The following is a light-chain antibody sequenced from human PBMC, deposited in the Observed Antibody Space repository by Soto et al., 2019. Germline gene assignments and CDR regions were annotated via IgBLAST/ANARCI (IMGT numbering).Light chain of an antibody. CDR1: QSVSSSY. CDR3: QQYCSSPVT. V-gene: IGKV3-20*01. Sequence: EVVLTQSPGTPSLSPGESATLSCRASQSVSSSYFAWYQQKPGQAPRLLIYGASSRATGVPDRFSGSGSGTDFTLTISSLEPEDFAVYYCQQYCSSPVTFGQGTKVEIK. CDR2: GAS. J-gene: IGKJ1*01.